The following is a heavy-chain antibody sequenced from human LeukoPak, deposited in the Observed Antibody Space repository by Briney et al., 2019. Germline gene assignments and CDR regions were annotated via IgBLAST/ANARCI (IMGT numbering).Heavy chain of an antibody. V-gene: IGHV1-2*06. D-gene: IGHD2-2*01. CDR3: ARDYCSSTSCLFDY. CDR2: INPNSGDT. CDR1: GYTFTGYH. Sequence: ASVKVSCKTSGYTFTGYHMHWVRQAPGQGLEWMGRINPNSGDTIYAQKFQGRVTMTRDTSISTAYMELSRLTSDDTATYYCARDYCSSTSCLFDYWGQGTLVTVSS. J-gene: IGHJ4*02.